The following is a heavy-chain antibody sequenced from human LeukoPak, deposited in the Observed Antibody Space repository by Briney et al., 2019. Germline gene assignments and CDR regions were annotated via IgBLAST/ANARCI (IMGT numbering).Heavy chain of an antibody. Sequence: PGGSLRLSCAASGFTFSRYWMSWVRQAPGKGLEWVANIKQDGSEKYYVDSVKGRFTISRDNAKNSLYLQMNSLRAEDTALYYCAREAGIPPNTQQWPTSVDQCGQGTLVTVSS. CDR1: GFTFSRYW. CDR3: AREAGIPPNTQQWPTSVDQ. J-gene: IGHJ4*02. V-gene: IGHV3-7*05. CDR2: IKQDGSEK. D-gene: IGHD5-18*01.